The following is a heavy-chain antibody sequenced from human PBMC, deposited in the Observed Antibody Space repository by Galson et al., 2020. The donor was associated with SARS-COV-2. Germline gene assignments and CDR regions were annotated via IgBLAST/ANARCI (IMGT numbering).Heavy chain of an antibody. Sequence: ASVKVSCKTSGYTFNDYYLHWVRQAPGQGLEWMGWINPNTGGTDHAQKFEGRVSMTRDTSIRTAYMEVNRLRSDDTAVYYCARDLGPGIAASADYWGEGTLITVFS. V-gene: IGHV1-2*02. D-gene: IGHD6-13*01. CDR2: INPNTGGT. J-gene: IGHJ4*02. CDR3: ARDLGPGIAASADY. CDR1: GYTFNDYY.